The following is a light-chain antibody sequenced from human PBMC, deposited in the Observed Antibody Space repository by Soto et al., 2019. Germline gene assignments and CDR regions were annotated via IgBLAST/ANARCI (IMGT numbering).Light chain of an antibody. J-gene: IGLJ1*01. CDR1: SSDVGRYNY. Sequence: QSVLTQPASVSGSPGRSITISCTGASSDVGRYNYVSWYQQHPGKAPKLMIYDVTMRPSGVPDRFSGSKSGNTASLTISGLQAEDEADYYCCSFAGSYTGVLGTGKKVTV. CDR3: CSFAGSYTGV. V-gene: IGLV2-11*01. CDR2: DVT.